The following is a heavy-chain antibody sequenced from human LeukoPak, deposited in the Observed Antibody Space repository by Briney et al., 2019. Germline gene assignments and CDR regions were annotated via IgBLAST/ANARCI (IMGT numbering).Heavy chain of an antibody. J-gene: IGHJ4*02. CDR3: ARSYIVGATVFDY. V-gene: IGHV4-61*02. D-gene: IGHD1-26*01. CDR2: IYTSGST. Sequence: SETLSLTCTVSGGSISSGSYYWSWIRQPAGKGLEWIGRIYTSGSTNYNPSLKSRVTISVDTSKNQFSLKLSSVTAADTAVYYCARSYIVGATVFDYWGQGTLVTVSS. CDR1: GGSISSGSYY.